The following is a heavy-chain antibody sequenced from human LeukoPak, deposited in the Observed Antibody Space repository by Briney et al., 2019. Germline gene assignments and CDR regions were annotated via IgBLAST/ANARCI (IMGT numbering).Heavy chain of an antibody. CDR3: AKDARRSSGWYFFDH. V-gene: IGHV3-21*01. CDR2: ISSSSSYI. CDR1: GFTFSSYS. Sequence: GGSLRLSCAASGFTFSSYSMNWVRQAPGKGLEWVSSISSSSSYIYYADSVKGRFTISRDNAKNSLYLQMNSLRAEDTAVYYCAKDARRSSGWYFFDHWGQGTLVTVSS. J-gene: IGHJ4*02. D-gene: IGHD6-19*01.